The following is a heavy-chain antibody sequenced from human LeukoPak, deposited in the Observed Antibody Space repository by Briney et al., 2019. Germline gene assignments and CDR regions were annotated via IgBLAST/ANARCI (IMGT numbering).Heavy chain of an antibody. CDR1: GDYISSSSYY. Sequence: SETLSLTCAVSGDYISSSSYYWGWIRQSPGTGLDWIGYIYHSGRTYYTPSLKSRVAISIDTSKNQFSLRLRSMTAADTAVFYCARRRYYDSTGYFEWGRGTLVTVSS. CDR3: ARRRYYDSTGYFE. V-gene: IGHV4-39*01. CDR2: IYHSGRT. J-gene: IGHJ1*01. D-gene: IGHD3-22*01.